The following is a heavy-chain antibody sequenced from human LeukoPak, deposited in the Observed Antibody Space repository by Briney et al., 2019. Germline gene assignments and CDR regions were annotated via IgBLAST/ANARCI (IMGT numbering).Heavy chain of an antibody. CDR3: VSQYFDF. CDR1: GFTFSDAW. CDR2: IKTKTDGGTT. V-gene: IGHV3-15*01. Sequence: GGSLRLSCTASGFTFSDAWMSWVRQAPGKGLEWVARIKTKTDGGTTDYAAPVKGRFTISRDDSKNTVYLQMNSLKTEDTAVYYCVSQYFDFWGQGTLVTVSS. J-gene: IGHJ4*02.